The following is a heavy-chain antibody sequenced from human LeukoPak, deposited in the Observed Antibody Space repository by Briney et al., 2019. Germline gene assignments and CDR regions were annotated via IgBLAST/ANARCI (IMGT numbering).Heavy chain of an antibody. CDR2: ISYDGSNK. V-gene: IGHV3-30*03. CDR1: GFTFSSYG. Sequence: PGGSLRLSCAASGFTFSSYGMHWVRQAPGKGLEWVAVISYDGSNKYYADSVKGRFTISRDNAKNSLYLQMNSLRAEDTAVYYCARAIGAYSGSYYGPDYWGQGTLVTVSS. J-gene: IGHJ4*02. D-gene: IGHD1-26*01. CDR3: ARAIGAYSGSYYGPDY.